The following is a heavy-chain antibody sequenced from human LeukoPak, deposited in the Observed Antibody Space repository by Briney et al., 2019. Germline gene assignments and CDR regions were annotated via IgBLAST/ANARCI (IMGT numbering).Heavy chain of an antibody. D-gene: IGHD3-22*01. CDR2: IIPIFGTA. J-gene: IGHJ4*02. CDR1: GGTFSSYA. Sequence: ASVKVSCKASGGTFSSYAISWVRQAPGQGLEWMGGIIPIFGTANYAQKFQGRVTITADESTSTAYMELSSLRSEDTAVYYCARGNNYYYDSSGYLDYWGQGTLVTVSS. V-gene: IGHV1-69*13. CDR3: ARGNNYYYDSSGYLDY.